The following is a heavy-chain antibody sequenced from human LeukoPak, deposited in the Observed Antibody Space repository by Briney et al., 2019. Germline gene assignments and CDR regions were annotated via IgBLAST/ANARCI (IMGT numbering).Heavy chain of an antibody. D-gene: IGHD2-21*02. J-gene: IGHJ6*02. V-gene: IGHV1-69*13. CDR3: ARGGDLYYYYYGMDV. CDR1: GGTFSSYA. CDR2: IIPIFGTA. Sequence: AASVRVSCRASGGTFSSYAISWVRQAPGQGLEWMGGIIPIFGTANYAQKFQGRVTITADESTSTAYMELSSLRSEDTAVYYCARGGDLYYYYYGMDVWGQGTTVTVSS.